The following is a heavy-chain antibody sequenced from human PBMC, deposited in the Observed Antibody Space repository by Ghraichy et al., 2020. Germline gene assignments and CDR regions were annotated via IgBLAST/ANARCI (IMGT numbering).Heavy chain of an antibody. V-gene: IGHV3-21*01. D-gene: IGHD3-16*02. CDR3: ARDGKYYDYIWGSYRSDAFDI. J-gene: IGHJ3*02. Sequence: GGSLRLSCAASGFTFSSYSMNWVRQAPGKGLEWVSSISSSSSYIYYADSVKGRFTISRDNAKNSLYLQMNSLRAEDTAVYYCARDGKYYDYIWGSYRSDAFDICGQGTMVTVSS. CDR1: GFTFSSYS. CDR2: ISSSSSYI.